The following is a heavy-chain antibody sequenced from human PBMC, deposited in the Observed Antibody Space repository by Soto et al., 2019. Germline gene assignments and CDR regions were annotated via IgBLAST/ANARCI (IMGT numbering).Heavy chain of an antibody. CDR2: ISGSGGST. J-gene: IGHJ4*02. Sequence: EVQLLESGGGLVQPGGSLRLSCAASGFPFSNYAVTWVRQAPGKGLEWVSTISGSGGSTYYADSVKGRFTIPRDNSKITLYLQINSLRADDTAVYYCAKDQGISWYDIDDWVQGPLVTVAA. CDR1: GFPFSNYA. D-gene: IGHD6-13*01. CDR3: AKDQGISWYDIDD. V-gene: IGHV3-23*01.